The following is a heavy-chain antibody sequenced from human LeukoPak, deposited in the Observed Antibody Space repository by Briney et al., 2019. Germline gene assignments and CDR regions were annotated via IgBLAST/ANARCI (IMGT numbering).Heavy chain of an antibody. V-gene: IGHV1-18*01. CDR2: ISAYNGNT. D-gene: IGHD6-19*01. CDR3: ARDFTLYSSGWQSLYNWFDP. J-gene: IGHJ5*02. Sequence: ASVKVSCKASGYTFTSYGISWVRQAPGPALKWMGWISAYNGNTNYAQKLQRRVTITTDTSTSTAYMELRSLRSDDTAVYYCARDFTLYSSGWQSLYNWFDPWGQGTLVTVSS. CDR1: GYTFTSYG.